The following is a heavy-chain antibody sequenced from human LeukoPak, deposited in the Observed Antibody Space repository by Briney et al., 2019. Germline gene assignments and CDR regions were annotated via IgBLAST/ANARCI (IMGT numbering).Heavy chain of an antibody. J-gene: IGHJ4*02. D-gene: IGHD3-22*01. V-gene: IGHV3-23*01. CDR1: GFTFSSYA. CDR2: ISGSGGST. Sequence: GGSLRPSCAASGFTFSSYAMSWVRQAPGKGLEWVSAISGSGGSTYYADSVKGRFTISRDNSKNTLYLQMNSLRAEDTAVYYCAPPYDSSGYIPFRFDYWGQGTLVTVSS. CDR3: APPYDSSGYIPFRFDY.